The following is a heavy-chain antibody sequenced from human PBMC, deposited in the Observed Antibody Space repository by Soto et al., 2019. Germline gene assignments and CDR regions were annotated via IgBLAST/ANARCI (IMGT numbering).Heavy chain of an antibody. V-gene: IGHV3-9*01. CDR1: GFKFDDYA. Sequence: GGSLRLSCAASGFKFDDYAMYWVRQTPGRGLEWVSGISWSSVNMDYRDSVKGRFTISRDNAKNSLYLQMNSLRAEDTAVYYCAKDRGSGWYNYFDYWGQGTLVTVSS. J-gene: IGHJ4*02. CDR3: AKDRGSGWYNYFDY. CDR2: ISWSSVNM. D-gene: IGHD6-19*01.